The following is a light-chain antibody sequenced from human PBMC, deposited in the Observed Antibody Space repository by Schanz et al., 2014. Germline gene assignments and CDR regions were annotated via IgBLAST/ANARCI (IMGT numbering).Light chain of an antibody. CDR3: SSYTSSSTLL. V-gene: IGLV2-14*01. CDR2: DVT. CDR1: SSDIGSYNY. J-gene: IGLJ2*01. Sequence: QFALTQPASVSGSPGQSITISCTGTSSDIGSYNYVSWYQQYPGEAPKLIIYDVTYRPSGVSHRFSGSKSGNTASLTISGLLAEDEADYYCSSYTSSSTLLFGGGTKLTVL.